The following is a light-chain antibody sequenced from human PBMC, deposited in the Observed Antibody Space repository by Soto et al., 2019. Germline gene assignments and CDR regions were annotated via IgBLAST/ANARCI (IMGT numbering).Light chain of an antibody. V-gene: IGKV3-11*01. CDR2: DAS. CDR3: QQRSNWQGFT. J-gene: IGKJ3*01. CDR1: QSVSSY. Sequence: EIVLTQSPATLSLSPGERATLSCRASQSVSSYLAWYQQKPGQAPRLLIYDASNRATGIPARFSGSGSGTDFTLTISSLEPEDFAVYCCQQRSNWQGFTFGPGTKVDIK.